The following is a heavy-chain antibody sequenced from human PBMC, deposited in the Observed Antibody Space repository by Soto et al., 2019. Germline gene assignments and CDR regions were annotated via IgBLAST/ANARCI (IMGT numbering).Heavy chain of an antibody. Sequence: GGSLRLSCAASGFTFDDYAMHWVRQAPGKGLEWVSGISWNSGSIGYADSVKGRFTISRDNAKNSLYLQMNSLRAEDTALYYCAKGGYSYGYRSYYFDYWGQGT. CDR2: ISWNSGSI. V-gene: IGHV3-9*01. CDR1: GFTFDDYA. CDR3: AKGGYSYGYRSYYFDY. J-gene: IGHJ4*02. D-gene: IGHD5-18*01.